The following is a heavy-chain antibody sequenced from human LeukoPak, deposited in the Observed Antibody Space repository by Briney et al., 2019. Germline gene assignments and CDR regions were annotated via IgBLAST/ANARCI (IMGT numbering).Heavy chain of an antibody. Sequence: SETLSLTCTVSAGSISSISYYWGWLRQPPGKGLEYIRNIFYTGITYYNPSLKSRVTISVVTSKNQFSLRLSSLTAADTAVYYCARHRFPVVRGVIRGGSFDYWGQGTLVTVSS. V-gene: IGHV4-39*01. J-gene: IGHJ4*02. CDR3: ARHRFPVVRGVIRGGSFDY. D-gene: IGHD3-10*01. CDR2: IFYTGIT. CDR1: AGSISSISYY.